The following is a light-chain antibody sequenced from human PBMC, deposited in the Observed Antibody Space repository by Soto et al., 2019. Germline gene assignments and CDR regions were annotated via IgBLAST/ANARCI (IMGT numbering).Light chain of an antibody. CDR1: QSVSSY. CDR3: QQRSIWPPFT. J-gene: IGKJ3*01. Sequence: EIVLTQSPATLSLSPGERATLPCRASQSVSSYLAWYQQKPGQAPRLLIYDASNRATGIPARFSGSGSGTDFTLTISSLEPEDFAVYYCQQRSIWPPFTFGPGTKVDIK. V-gene: IGKV3-11*01. CDR2: DAS.